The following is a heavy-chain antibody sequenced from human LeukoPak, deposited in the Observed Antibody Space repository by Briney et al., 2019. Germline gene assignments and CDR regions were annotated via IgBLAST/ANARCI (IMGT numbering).Heavy chain of an antibody. CDR2: IYYSGST. V-gene: IGHV4-31*03. CDR3: ARAPLAVVPAATTPRSPARSWFDP. D-gene: IGHD2-2*01. CDR1: GGSISSGGYY. J-gene: IGHJ5*02. Sequence: SQTLSLTCTVSGGSISSGGYYWGWIRRHPGKGLEWIGYIYYSGSTYYNSSLKSRVTMSVDTSKNQFSLKLSSVTAADTAVYYCARAPLAVVPAATTPRSPARSWFDPWGQGTLVTVSS.